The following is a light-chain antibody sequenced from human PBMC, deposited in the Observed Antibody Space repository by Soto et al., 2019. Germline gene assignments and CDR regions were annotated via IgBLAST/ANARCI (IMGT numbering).Light chain of an antibody. J-gene: IGLJ2*01. CDR1: RSNIESNT. CDR2: SNN. CDR3: AAFDDSLNGVV. Sequence: QSVLTQPPSASGAPGQRVTISCSGSRSNIESNTVNWYQQPPGTAPKLLIHSNNQRPSGVPDRFSGSKSGTSASLAISGLQSEDEADYYCAAFDDSLNGVVFGGGTKLTVL. V-gene: IGLV1-44*01.